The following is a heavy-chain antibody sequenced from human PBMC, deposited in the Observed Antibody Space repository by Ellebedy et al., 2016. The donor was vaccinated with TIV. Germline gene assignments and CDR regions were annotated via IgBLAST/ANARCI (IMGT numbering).Heavy chain of an antibody. CDR1: RFSFNDYG. CDR3: ARRYCSTTSCSDP. J-gene: IGHJ5*02. Sequence: GGSLRLSXEASRFSFNDYGMHWVRQAPGKGLEWMAVIWYDGTKTYHADSIKGRFTISRDNAKNSLSLQMNSLRAEDTAMYYCARRYCSTTSCSDPWGQGILVTVSS. V-gene: IGHV3-33*03. D-gene: IGHD2-2*01. CDR2: IWYDGTKT.